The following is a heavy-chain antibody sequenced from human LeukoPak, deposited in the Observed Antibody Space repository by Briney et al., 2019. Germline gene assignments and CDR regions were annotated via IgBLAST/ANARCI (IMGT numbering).Heavy chain of an antibody. CDR2: ISANNDNT. CDR3: ARDRGYSSGWSWFDP. Sequence: ASVKVSCKASGYTFTNYVISWVRQAPGQGLEWMGWISANNDNTNYGQKLQGRVTMTTDTSTTTAYMELRSLRSEDTAVYYCARDRGYSSGWSWFDPWGQGTLVTVSS. CDR1: GYTFTNYV. D-gene: IGHD6-19*01. V-gene: IGHV1-18*01. J-gene: IGHJ5*02.